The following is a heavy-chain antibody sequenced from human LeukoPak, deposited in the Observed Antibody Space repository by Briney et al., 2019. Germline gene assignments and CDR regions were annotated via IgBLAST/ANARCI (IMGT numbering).Heavy chain of an antibody. Sequence: SETLSLTCTVSGGSISTSGYYWGWIRQPPGKGLEYFASVDSSGNAYYNPSLQSRVTISSDTSKNQFSLKLSSVTAADTAVYYCTRDQTKDIVVVVAATSFDYWGQGTLVTVSS. J-gene: IGHJ4*02. V-gene: IGHV4-39*07. CDR3: TRDQTKDIVVVVAATSFDY. D-gene: IGHD2-15*01. CDR1: GGSISTSGYY. CDR2: VDSSGNA.